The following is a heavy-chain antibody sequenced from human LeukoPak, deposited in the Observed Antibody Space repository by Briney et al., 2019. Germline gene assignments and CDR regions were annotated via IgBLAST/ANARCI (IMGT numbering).Heavy chain of an antibody. J-gene: IGHJ4*02. CDR2: IYTSGST. V-gene: IGHV4-4*07. CDR3: ARLGYSYGYTAPGDY. Sequence: SETLSLTCTVSGGSISSYYWSWIRQPAGKGLEWIGRIYTSGSTNYNPSLKGRVTMSVDTSKNQFSLKLSSVTAADTAVYYCARLGYSYGYTAPGDYWGQGTLVTVSS. CDR1: GGSISSYY. D-gene: IGHD5-18*01.